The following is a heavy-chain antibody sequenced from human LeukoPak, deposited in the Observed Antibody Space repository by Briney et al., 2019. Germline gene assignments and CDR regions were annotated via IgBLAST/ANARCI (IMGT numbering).Heavy chain of an antibody. CDR1: GFTFSSYG. CDR3: TTDPYGYHSTYYFDY. V-gene: IGHV3-30*02. Sequence: GGSLRLSCAASGFTFSSYGMHWVRQAPGKGLEWVAFIRYDGSNKYYADSVKGRFTISRDNSKNTLYLQMNSLKTEDTAVYYCTTDPYGYHSTYYFDYWGQGTLVTVSS. CDR2: IRYDGSNK. J-gene: IGHJ4*02. D-gene: IGHD1-1*01.